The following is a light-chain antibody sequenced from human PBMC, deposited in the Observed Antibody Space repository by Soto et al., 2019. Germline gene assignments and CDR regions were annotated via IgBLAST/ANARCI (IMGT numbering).Light chain of an antibody. J-gene: IGLJ3*02. Sequence: QSALTQPPSASGSPGQSVTISCNGTSSDVGGYNYVSWYQQHPGKAPKLMIYEVSKRRSGVPDRFSGSKSGNTASLTVSGLQAEDESDYYCSSYAGSNNWVFGGGTKVTVL. CDR3: SSYAGSNNWV. CDR2: EVS. V-gene: IGLV2-8*01. CDR1: SSDVGGYNY.